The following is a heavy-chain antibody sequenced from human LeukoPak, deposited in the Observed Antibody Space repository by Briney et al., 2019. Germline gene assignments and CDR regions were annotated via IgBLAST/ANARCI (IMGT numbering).Heavy chain of an antibody. CDR3: ARGRVSSSSWSSTYYYYFYMDV. Sequence: PSETLSLTCSVAADSISIHYWSWIQQPPGKGLEWIGYIDHTGSTNYNPSLNSRVTISRDTSKNHFSLELSSVTAADTAVYFCARGRVSSSSWSSTYYYYFYMDVWGKGTTVTVSS. CDR1: ADSISIHY. J-gene: IGHJ6*03. D-gene: IGHD6-13*01. V-gene: IGHV4-59*11. CDR2: IDHTGST.